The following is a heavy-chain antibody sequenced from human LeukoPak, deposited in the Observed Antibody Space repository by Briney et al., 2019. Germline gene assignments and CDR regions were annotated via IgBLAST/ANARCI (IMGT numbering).Heavy chain of an antibody. J-gene: IGHJ4*02. Sequence: GGSLRLSCAASGFTFSSYTMNWVRQAPGKGLEWVSSIRSSGSYIFYADSVKGRFTISRDNAENSLYLQMNSLRAEDTAVYYCVRDVQIDCWGQGTLVTVSS. V-gene: IGHV3-21*01. CDR3: VRDVQIDC. CDR1: GFTFSSYT. CDR2: IRSSGSYI.